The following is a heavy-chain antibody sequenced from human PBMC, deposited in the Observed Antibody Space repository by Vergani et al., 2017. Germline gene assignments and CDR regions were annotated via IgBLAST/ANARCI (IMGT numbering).Heavy chain of an antibody. CDR3: VTSELAYCGGDCYSYFDY. J-gene: IGHJ4*02. D-gene: IGHD2-21*02. Sequence: QVQLVQSGAEVKKPGSSVKVSCKASGGTFSSYTISWVRQAPGQGLEWMGRLIPILGIANYAQKFQGGVTITADKSTSTAYMELSSLRSEDTAVYYCVTSELAYCGGDCYSYFDYWGQGTLVTVSS. CDR1: GGTFSSYT. CDR2: LIPILGIA. V-gene: IGHV1-69*02.